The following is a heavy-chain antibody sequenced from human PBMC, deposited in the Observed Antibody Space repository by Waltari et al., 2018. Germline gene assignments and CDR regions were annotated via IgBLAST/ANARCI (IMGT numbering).Heavy chain of an antibody. Sequence: QVQLMQSGGEVKKPGASVNVPCKASAYRFPNYGVSWVRQAPGQGLEWLGWGSGKKGDTKYSQKVQGRVTMTTDTSTSTAYMELRSLRSDDAAIYYCAGSTSPLGYYYYGMDVWGQGTTVTVSS. CDR1: AYRFPNYG. CDR2: GSGKKGDT. V-gene: IGHV1-18*04. CDR3: AGSTSPLGYYYYGMDV. D-gene: IGHD1-26*01. J-gene: IGHJ6*02.